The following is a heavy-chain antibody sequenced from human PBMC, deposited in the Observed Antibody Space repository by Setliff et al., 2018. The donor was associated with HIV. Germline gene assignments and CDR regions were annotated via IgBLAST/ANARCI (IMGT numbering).Heavy chain of an antibody. D-gene: IGHD3-10*01. Sequence: SETLSLTCTVSGGSISTYYWSWIRQPPGKGLEWIGYIYTSGSTNYNPSLKSRITISLDTSKNQLSLRLRSVTAADTAVYYCARRIPLRQWMVPGDSFDVWGRGTKVTVSS. CDR3: ARRIPLRQWMVPGDSFDV. V-gene: IGHV4-4*08. CDR1: GGSISTYY. CDR2: IYTSGST. J-gene: IGHJ3*01.